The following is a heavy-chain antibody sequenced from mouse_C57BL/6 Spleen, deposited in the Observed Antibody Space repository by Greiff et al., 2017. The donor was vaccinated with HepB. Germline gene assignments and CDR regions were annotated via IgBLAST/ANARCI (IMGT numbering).Heavy chain of an antibody. J-gene: IGHJ3*01. CDR1: GYTFTDYN. V-gene: IGHV1-22*01. Sequence: EVQGVESGPELVKPGASVKMSCKASGYTFTDYNMHWVKQSHGKSLEWIGYINPNNGGTSYNQKFKGKATLTVNKSSSTAYMELRSLTSEDSAVYYCARPNYYGSSYGFAYWGQGTLVTVSA. D-gene: IGHD1-1*01. CDR2: INPNNGGT. CDR3: ARPNYYGSSYGFAY.